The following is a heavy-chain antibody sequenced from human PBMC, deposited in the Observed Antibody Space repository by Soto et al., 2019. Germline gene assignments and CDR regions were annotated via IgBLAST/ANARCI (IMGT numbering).Heavy chain of an antibody. CDR1: GYTFTSYG. V-gene: IGHV1-18*01. Sequence: QVQLVQSGAEVKKPGASVKVSCKASGYTFTSYGISWVRQAPGQGLERMGWISASNGNTHYAQKLQGRVTMTTDTSTSTAYMELRSLRSDDTAVYYCARDLIVGAPPPYYFDYWGQGTLVTVSS. J-gene: IGHJ4*02. CDR2: ISASNGNT. CDR3: ARDLIVGAPPPYYFDY. D-gene: IGHD1-26*01.